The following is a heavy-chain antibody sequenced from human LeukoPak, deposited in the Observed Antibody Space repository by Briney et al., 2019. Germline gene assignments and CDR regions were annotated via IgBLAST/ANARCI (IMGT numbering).Heavy chain of an antibody. CDR1: GFTVSRHY. V-gene: IGHV3-23*01. D-gene: IGHD1-26*01. Sequence: GGSLRLSCAASGFTVSRHYMSWVRQAPGKGLEWVSAISGSGGSTYYADSVKGRFTISRDNSKNTLYLQMNSLRAEDTAVYYCAKVASYAPYFDYWGQGTLVTVSS. J-gene: IGHJ4*02. CDR2: ISGSGGST. CDR3: AKVASYAPYFDY.